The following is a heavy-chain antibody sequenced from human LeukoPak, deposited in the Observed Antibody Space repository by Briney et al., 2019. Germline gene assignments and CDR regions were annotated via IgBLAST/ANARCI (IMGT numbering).Heavy chain of an antibody. CDR3: ARAPVGAIYFDY. J-gene: IGHJ4*02. CDR1: GYTFTSYA. Sequence: ASVKVSCKASGYTFTSYAMHWVRQAPGQRLEWMGWINAGNGNTKYSQKFQGRVTITRDTSASTAYMELSSLRSEDTAVYYCARAPVGAIYFDYWGQGTLVTVSS. CDR2: INAGNGNT. V-gene: IGHV1-3*01. D-gene: IGHD1-26*01.